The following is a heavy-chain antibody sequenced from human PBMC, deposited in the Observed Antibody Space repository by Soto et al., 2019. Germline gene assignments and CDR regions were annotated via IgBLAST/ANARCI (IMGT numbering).Heavy chain of an antibody. CDR1: GFIFSDHY. Sequence: EVQLVESGGGLVQPGGSLRLSCAASGFIFSDHYMDWVRQAPGKGLEWVGRSRNKANSYTTEYAASVKGRFTISRNDSMTSVYLQMNSLKSEDTAVYYCAGRVASIGPGMDVWGKGTTVTVSS. CDR3: AGRVASIGPGMDV. J-gene: IGHJ6*04. CDR2: SRNKANSYTT. V-gene: IGHV3-72*01. D-gene: IGHD2-21*01.